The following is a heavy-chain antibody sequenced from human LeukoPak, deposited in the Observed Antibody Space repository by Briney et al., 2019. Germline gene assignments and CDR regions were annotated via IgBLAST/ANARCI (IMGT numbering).Heavy chain of an antibody. J-gene: IGHJ5*02. D-gene: IGHD6-13*01. Sequence: PSETLSLTCTVSGGFISSYPWSWIRQDAGKGLEWIGRIYTSGSTNYNPSLKSRVTMSVDTSKNQFSLSLNSVTAADTAVYYCARGVASTGIGWFDPWGQGTLVTVSS. CDR3: ARGVASTGIGWFDP. CDR1: GGFISSYP. V-gene: IGHV4-4*07. CDR2: IYTSGST.